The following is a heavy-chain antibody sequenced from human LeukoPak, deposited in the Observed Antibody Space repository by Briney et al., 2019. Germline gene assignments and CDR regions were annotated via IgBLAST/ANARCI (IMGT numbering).Heavy chain of an antibody. CDR3: ARDLGILTGLTDY. V-gene: IGHV1-2*02. CDR1: GYTFTGYY. CDR2: INPNSGGT. D-gene: IGHD3-9*01. J-gene: IGHJ4*02. Sequence: ASVKVSCKASGYTFTGYYMHWVRQAPGQGLEWMGWINPNSGGTNYAQKFQGRVTTTRDTSISTAYMELSRLRSDDTAVYYCARDLGILTGLTDYWGQGTLVTVSS.